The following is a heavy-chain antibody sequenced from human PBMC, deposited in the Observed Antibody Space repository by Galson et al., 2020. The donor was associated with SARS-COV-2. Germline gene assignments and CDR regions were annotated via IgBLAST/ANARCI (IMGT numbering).Heavy chain of an antibody. Sequence: SLKISCAASGFKFDDYAMHWVRQVPGKGLEWVSGISYNSGDIEYAVPVKGRFTISRDTAKNSLYLQMNSLKSEDTALYYCARTAAPYYYDSGGHYHLDYWGQGALVSVSS. V-gene: IGHV3-9*01. CDR1: GFKFDDYA. J-gene: IGHJ4*02. D-gene: IGHD3-22*01. CDR2: ISYNSGDI. CDR3: ARTAAPYYYDSGGHYHLDY.